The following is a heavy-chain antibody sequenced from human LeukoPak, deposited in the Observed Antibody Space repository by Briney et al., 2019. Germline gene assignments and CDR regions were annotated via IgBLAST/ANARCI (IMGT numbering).Heavy chain of an antibody. Sequence: SKTLSLTCTVSGASVSSGSYYWSWIRQPPGRGLEWIGYIYYGGNTKYNPSLKSRVTISVDTSKNQFSLNLRSVTAADTAVYYCTTDPDYMIGVYFDFWGQGTLATVSS. J-gene: IGHJ4*02. CDR1: GASVSSGSYY. CDR3: TTDPDYMIGVYFDF. CDR2: IYYGGNT. V-gene: IGHV4-61*01. D-gene: IGHD3-10*01.